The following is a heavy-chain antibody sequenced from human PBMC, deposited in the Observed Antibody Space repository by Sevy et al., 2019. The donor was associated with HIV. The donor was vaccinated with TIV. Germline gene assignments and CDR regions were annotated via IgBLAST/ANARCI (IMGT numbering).Heavy chain of an antibody. Sequence: ASVKVSCKVSGYTLTELSMHWVRQAPGKGLEWMGGFDPEDGETIYAQKFQGRVTMTEDTSTDTAYMELSSLRSEDTAVYYCATEAITMVRGVIITSPFDCWGQGTLVTVSS. CDR3: ATEAITMVRGVIITSPFDC. V-gene: IGHV1-24*01. CDR2: FDPEDGET. J-gene: IGHJ4*02. CDR1: GYTLTELS. D-gene: IGHD3-10*01.